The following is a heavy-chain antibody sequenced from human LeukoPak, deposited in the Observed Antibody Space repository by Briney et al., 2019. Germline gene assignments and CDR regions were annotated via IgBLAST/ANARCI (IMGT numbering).Heavy chain of an antibody. V-gene: IGHV4-59*01. J-gene: IGHJ4*02. CDR1: GGSFSSYY. CDR3: TRGTGGWPYYFDY. Sequence: SETLSLSCTVSGGSFSSYYWSWIRQPPGKGLEWIGYIYYSGSTNYNPSLKSRVTISVDTSKNQFSLKLSSVTAADTAVYYCTRGTGGWPYYFDYWGQGTLVTVSS. CDR2: IYYSGST. D-gene: IGHD2-8*02.